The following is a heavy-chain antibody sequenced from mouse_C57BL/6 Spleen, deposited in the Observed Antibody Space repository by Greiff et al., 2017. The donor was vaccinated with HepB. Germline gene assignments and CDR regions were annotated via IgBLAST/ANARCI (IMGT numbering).Heavy chain of an antibody. J-gene: IGHJ4*01. Sequence: EVNLVESGGGLVKPGGSLKLSCAASGFTFSSYAMSWVRQTPEKRLEWVATISDGGSYTYYPDNVKGRFTISRDNAKNNLYLQMSHLKSEDTAMYYCARGDYEGYYAMDYWGQGTSVTVSS. CDR1: GFTFSSYA. CDR3: ARGDYEGYYAMDY. CDR2: ISDGGSYT. D-gene: IGHD2-4*01. V-gene: IGHV5-4*03.